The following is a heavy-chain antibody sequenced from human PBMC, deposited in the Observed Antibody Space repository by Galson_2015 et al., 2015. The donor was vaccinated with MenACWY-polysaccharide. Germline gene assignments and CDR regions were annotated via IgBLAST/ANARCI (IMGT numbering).Heavy chain of an antibody. CDR3: AGDASGSPPY. CDR1: GFTFSSYS. D-gene: IGHD1-26*01. CDR2: ITSGSSTI. Sequence: SLRLSCAASGFTFSSYSMNWVRQAPGKGLEWVSYITSGSSTIYYADSVEGRFTTSRDNAKNSLYLQMNSLRDEDTALYYCAGDASGSPPYWGQGALVTVSS. V-gene: IGHV3-48*02. J-gene: IGHJ4*02.